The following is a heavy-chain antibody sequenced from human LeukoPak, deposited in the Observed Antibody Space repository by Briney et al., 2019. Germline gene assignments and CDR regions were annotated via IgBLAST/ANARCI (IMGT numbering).Heavy chain of an antibody. CDR3: ARESGSYYYYYMYV. CDR2: IYTSGST. CDR1: GGSISSGSYY. J-gene: IGHJ6*03. V-gene: IGHV4-61*02. Sequence: SQTLSLTCTVSGGSISSGSYYWSWIRPPAGKGLEWIGRIYTSGSTNYNPSLEIRVTISVDTSKNQFSLKLSSVTAADTAVYYCARESGSYYYYYMYVWGKGTTVTASS. D-gene: IGHD1-26*01.